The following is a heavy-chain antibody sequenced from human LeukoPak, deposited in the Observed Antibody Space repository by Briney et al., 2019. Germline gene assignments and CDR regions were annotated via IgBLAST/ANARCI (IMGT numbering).Heavy chain of an antibody. CDR3: AGHRQDTAMVTFDP. CDR2: IYYSGST. V-gene: IGHV4-59*08. Sequence: SETLSLTCTVSGGSISSYYWSWIRQPPGKGLEWIGYIYYSGSTNYNPSLKSRVTISVDTSKNQFSLKLSSVTAADTAVYYCAGHRQDTAMVTFDPWGQGTLVTVSS. J-gene: IGHJ5*02. D-gene: IGHD5-18*01. CDR1: GGSISSYY.